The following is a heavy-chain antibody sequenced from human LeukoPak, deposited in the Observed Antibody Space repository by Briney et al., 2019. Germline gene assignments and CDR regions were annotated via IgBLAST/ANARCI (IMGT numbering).Heavy chain of an antibody. D-gene: IGHD3-10*01. CDR2: IYSGGST. CDR3: AREERGSPSYYYGMDV. CDR1: GFTVSSNY. V-gene: IGHV3-53*01. Sequence: PGGSLRLSCAASGFTVSSNYMSWVRQAPGKGLEWVSVIYSGGSTYYADSVKGRFTIPRDNSKNTLYLQMNSLRAEDTAVYYCAREERGSPSYYYGMDVWGRGTTVTVSS. J-gene: IGHJ6*02.